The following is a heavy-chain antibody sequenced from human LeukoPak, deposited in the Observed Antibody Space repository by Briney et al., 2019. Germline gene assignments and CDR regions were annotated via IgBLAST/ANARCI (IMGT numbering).Heavy chain of an antibody. V-gene: IGHV3-11*01. Sequence: GGSLRLSCAASGFTFSDYYMSWIRQAPGKGLEWVSYISSSGSTIYYADSVKGRFTISRDNAKNSLYLQMNSLRAEDTAVYYCARGDDYDFWSGYSKGPYYYYGMDVWGQGTTVTVSS. D-gene: IGHD3-3*01. CDR1: GFTFSDYY. J-gene: IGHJ6*02. CDR3: ARGDDYDFWSGYSKGPYYYYGMDV. CDR2: ISSSGSTI.